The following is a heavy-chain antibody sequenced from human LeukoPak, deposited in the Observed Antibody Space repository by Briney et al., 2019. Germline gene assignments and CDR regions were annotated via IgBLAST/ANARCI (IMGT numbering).Heavy chain of an antibody. CDR2: MPNDGTNN. J-gene: IGHJ3*02. Sequence: GGSLRLSCAASGFTFSSYGMHWVRQAPGKGLEWVAFMPNDGTNNYYADSVKGRFTISRDNSKNTLYLQMNSLRGEDTAVFYCAKDRRIHWHKDAFDIWGQGTMVTVSS. CDR3: AKDRRIHWHKDAFDI. V-gene: IGHV3-30*02. D-gene: IGHD1/OR15-1a*01. CDR1: GFTFSSYG.